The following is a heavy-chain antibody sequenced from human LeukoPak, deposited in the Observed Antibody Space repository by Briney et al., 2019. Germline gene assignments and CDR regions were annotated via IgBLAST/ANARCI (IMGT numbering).Heavy chain of an antibody. J-gene: IGHJ4*02. CDR2: INPSGGST. V-gene: IGHV1-46*01. CDR3: ARSSGSDAHYFDY. D-gene: IGHD1-26*01. CDR1: GYTSTSYY. Sequence: ASVKVSCKASGYTSTSYYMHWVRQAPGQGFEWMGIINPSGGSTSYAQKFQGRVTMTRDTSTSTVYMELSSLRSEDTAVYYCARSSGSDAHYFDYWGQGTPVTVSS.